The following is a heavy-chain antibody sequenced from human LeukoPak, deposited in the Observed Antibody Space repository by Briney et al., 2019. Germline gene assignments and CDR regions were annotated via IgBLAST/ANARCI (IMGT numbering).Heavy chain of an antibody. V-gene: IGHV4-38-2*01. Sequence: PSETLSLTCAVSGYSISSGYYRGWIRQPPGKGLEWIGTISHSEITHYSPSLKSRVTISVDTSKIRYSLKLSSVTAADTAMYYCARHARGYSSPARDYYYYMDVWGKGTTVTVSS. J-gene: IGHJ6*03. CDR2: ISHSEIT. CDR1: GYSISSGYY. D-gene: IGHD6-19*01. CDR3: ARHARGYSSPARDYYYYMDV.